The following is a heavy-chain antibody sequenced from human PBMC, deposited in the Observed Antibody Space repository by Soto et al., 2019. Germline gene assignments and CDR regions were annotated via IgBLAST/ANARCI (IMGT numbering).Heavy chain of an antibody. CDR1: GGSVSAPDW. CDR3: ARVRQGCSANNCYFDP. Sequence: SEPLSLTCTLSGGSVSAPDWWNWVRQSPDKGLEWIAEVHISGHSNYNPSLRSRVSVSIDSSKNQFYLNLNSVTAADTAIYYCARVRQGCSANNCYFDPWGQGTQVTVSS. V-gene: IGHV4-4*02. CDR2: VHISGHS. D-gene: IGHD1-1*01. J-gene: IGHJ5*01.